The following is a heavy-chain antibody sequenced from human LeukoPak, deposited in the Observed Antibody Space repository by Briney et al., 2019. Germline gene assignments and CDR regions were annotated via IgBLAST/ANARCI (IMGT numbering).Heavy chain of an antibody. J-gene: IGHJ6*03. Sequence: ASVKVSCKASGYTFTSYDINWVRQAPGQGLEWMGWMNPNSGNTGYAQKFQGRVTMTRNTSISTAYMELSSLRSEDTAVYYCARVTRLLWFGELLDYYMDVWGKGTTVTISS. CDR2: MNPNSGNT. V-gene: IGHV1-8*01. CDR1: GYTFTSYD. CDR3: ARVTRLLWFGELLDYYMDV. D-gene: IGHD3-10*01.